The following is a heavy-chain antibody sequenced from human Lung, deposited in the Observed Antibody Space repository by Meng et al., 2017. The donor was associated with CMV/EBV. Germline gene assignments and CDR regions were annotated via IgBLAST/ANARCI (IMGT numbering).Heavy chain of an antibody. CDR1: GFTFGDYA. Sequence: GGSLRLSCTASGFTFGDYAMSWVRQAAGKGLEWVGFIRSKAYGGTTEFAASVKGRFTISRDDSKSIAYLQMNSLKTEDTAVYFCTRSRGTSYFDFWGLGTSVTVSS. CDR3: TRSRGTSYFDF. CDR2: IRSKAYGGTT. V-gene: IGHV3-49*04. D-gene: IGHD3-16*01. J-gene: IGHJ4*02.